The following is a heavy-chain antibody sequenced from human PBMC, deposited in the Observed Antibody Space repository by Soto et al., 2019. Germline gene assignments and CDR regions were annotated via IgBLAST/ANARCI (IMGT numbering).Heavy chain of an antibody. J-gene: IGHJ4*02. Sequence: EVQLLESGGALVQPGGSLRFSCSASGFTFSTQAMARVPQAPGKGLRRVSALISSGESPDYADPVKGRFTISRDNSKNTLYLQMNSLRADDTAVYYCAKDLHGSGWAFDQWGQGTVVTVSS. CDR1: GFTFSTQA. CDR3: AKDLHGSGWAFDQ. CDR2: LISSGESP. D-gene: IGHD6-19*01. V-gene: IGHV3-23*01.